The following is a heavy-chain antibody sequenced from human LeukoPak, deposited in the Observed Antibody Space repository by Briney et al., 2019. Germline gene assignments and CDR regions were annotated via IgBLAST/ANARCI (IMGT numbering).Heavy chain of an antibody. CDR3: ARGRPESPFDP. Sequence: PSETLSLTCAVYGGSFSGYYWSWIRQPLGKGLEWIGEINHSGSTNYNPSLKSRVTISVDTSKNQFSLKLSSVTAADTAIYYCARGRPESPFDPWGQGTLVTVSS. CDR1: GGSFSGYY. V-gene: IGHV4-34*01. J-gene: IGHJ5*02. CDR2: INHSGST. D-gene: IGHD1-1*01.